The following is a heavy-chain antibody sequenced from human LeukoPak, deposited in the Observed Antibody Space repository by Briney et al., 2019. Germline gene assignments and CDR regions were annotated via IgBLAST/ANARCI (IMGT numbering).Heavy chain of an antibody. CDR2: IYYSGST. Sequence: SETLSLTCTVSGGSISSYYWSWIRQPPGKGLEWIGYIYYSGSTNYNPSLKSRVTISVDTSKNQFSLKLSSVTAADTAVYYCARTELYYDILTGYLFDYWDQGTLVTVSS. D-gene: IGHD3-9*01. CDR1: GGSISSYY. J-gene: IGHJ4*02. CDR3: ARTELYYDILTGYLFDY. V-gene: IGHV4-59*01.